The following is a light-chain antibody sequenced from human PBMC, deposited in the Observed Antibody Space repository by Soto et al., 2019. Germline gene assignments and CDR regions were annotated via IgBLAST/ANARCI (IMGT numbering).Light chain of an antibody. V-gene: IGLV2-14*01. CDR2: DVT. Sequence: QSVLTQPASVSGAPGQSITISCTGTSSDVGGYSYVSWYQQHPGKAPKLMIYDVTNRPSGVSNRFSGSKSGNAASLTISGLRAEDEADYYCSSYTSISTYVFGTGTKVTVL. CDR3: SSYTSISTYV. J-gene: IGLJ1*01. CDR1: SSDVGGYSY.